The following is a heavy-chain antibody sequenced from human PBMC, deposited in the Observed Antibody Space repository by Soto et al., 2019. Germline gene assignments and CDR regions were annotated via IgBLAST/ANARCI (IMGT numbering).Heavy chain of an antibody. J-gene: IGHJ4*02. CDR2: ISGFGTST. CDR1: GFTFSSYA. D-gene: IGHD4-17*01. CDR3: ARHTTGYSPLRGDY. V-gene: IGHV3-23*01. Sequence: GGSLRLSCAASGFTFSSYAMSWVRQAPGKGLEWVSTISGFGTSTYYADSVKGRFTISRDSSKSTLYLQMNGLRAEDTAIYYCARHTTGYSPLRGDYWGRGTLVTVSS.